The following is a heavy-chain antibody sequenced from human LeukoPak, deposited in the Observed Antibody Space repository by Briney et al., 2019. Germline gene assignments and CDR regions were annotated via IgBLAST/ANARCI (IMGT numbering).Heavy chain of an antibody. D-gene: IGHD5-18*01. Sequence: GESLKISCKDSGYSFTNYWIVWVRQMPGKGLEWMGIIYPSDSDTRYSPSFQGQVTISADKSISTAYLQWNSLKASDTAMYYCARRHKRGAYSYAVDYWGQGTLVTVPS. J-gene: IGHJ4*02. V-gene: IGHV5-51*01. CDR1: GYSFTNYW. CDR3: ARRHKRGAYSYAVDY. CDR2: IYPSDSDT.